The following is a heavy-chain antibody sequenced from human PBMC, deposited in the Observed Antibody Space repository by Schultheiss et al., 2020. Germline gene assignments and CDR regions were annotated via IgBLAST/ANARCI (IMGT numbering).Heavy chain of an antibody. CDR1: GFTFSSYA. Sequence: GESLKIACAASGFTFSSYAMNWVRQAPGKGLEWVSSISSSSSYIYYADSVKGRFTISRDNAKNSLYLQMNSLRAEDTAVYYCAKQQWLVGYWGQGTLVTVSS. D-gene: IGHD6-19*01. J-gene: IGHJ4*02. CDR2: ISSSSSYI. V-gene: IGHV3-21*04. CDR3: AKQQWLVGY.